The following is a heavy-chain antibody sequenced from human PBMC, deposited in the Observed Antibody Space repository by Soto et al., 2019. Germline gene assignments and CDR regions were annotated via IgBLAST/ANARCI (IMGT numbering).Heavy chain of an antibody. V-gene: IGHV4-59*01. CDR2: IYYSGST. J-gene: IGHJ5*02. CDR1: GGSISSYY. CDR3: ARSPVQNWFDP. Sequence: PSETLSLTCTVSGGSISSYYWSWIRQPPGKGLEWIGYIYYSGSTNYNPSLKSRVTISVDTSKNQYYLKLSSVTAADTAVYYCARSPVQNWFDPWGQGTLVTLSS.